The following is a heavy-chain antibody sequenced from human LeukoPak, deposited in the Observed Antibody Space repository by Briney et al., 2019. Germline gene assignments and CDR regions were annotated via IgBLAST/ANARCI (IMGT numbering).Heavy chain of an antibody. CDR1: GGSFSGYY. CDR3: ASYSGIYSAFEI. V-gene: IGHV4-34*01. J-gene: IGHJ3*02. Sequence: SETLSLTCAVYGGSFSGYYWSWIRQPPGKGLEWIGEINDSGSTNHNPSLKSRVAISVDTSKNHFSLTLNAVTAADTAVYYCASYSGIYSAFEIWSQGTLVTVSS. D-gene: IGHD1-26*01. CDR2: INDSGST.